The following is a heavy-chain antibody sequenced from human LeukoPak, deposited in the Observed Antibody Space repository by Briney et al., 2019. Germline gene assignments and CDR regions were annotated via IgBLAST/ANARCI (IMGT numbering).Heavy chain of an antibody. D-gene: IGHD3-22*01. Sequence: ASVKVSCKASGYSSRNYGISWVRQAPGQGLEWMGWISVYNGNTNYAQKLQGRVTMTTDTSTSTAYMELSRLRSDDTAVYYCARVFSGYYAFDIWGQGTMVTVSS. J-gene: IGHJ3*02. CDR2: ISVYNGNT. CDR3: ARVFSGYYAFDI. CDR1: GYSSRNYG. V-gene: IGHV1-18*01.